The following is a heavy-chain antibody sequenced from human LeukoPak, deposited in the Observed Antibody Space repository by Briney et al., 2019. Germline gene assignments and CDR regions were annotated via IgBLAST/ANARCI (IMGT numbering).Heavy chain of an antibody. D-gene: IGHD3-10*01. J-gene: IGHJ4*02. Sequence: GGSLRLSCAASGFAFSNYAMSWVRQAPGKGLECVSSLISSGATTYYADSVKSRFTISRDNSKNSLYLQMNSLRAEDTAVYYCARGEENYGSGSPLNFDYWGQGTLVTVSS. CDR2: LISSGATT. CDR1: GFAFSNYA. V-gene: IGHV3-23*01. CDR3: ARGEENYGSGSPLNFDY.